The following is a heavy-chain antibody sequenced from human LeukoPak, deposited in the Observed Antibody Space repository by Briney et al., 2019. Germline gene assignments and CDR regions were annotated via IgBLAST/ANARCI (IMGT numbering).Heavy chain of an antibody. V-gene: IGHV3-11*01. J-gene: IGHJ5*02. CDR3: VRDSPRVRGWFDP. D-gene: IGHD3-10*01. CDR1: KYTFRDYY. Sequence: PGGSLRLSCAASKYTFRDYYMSWVRQAPGKGLEWIAYISSNGRTIYYADSVRGRFTISRDNDKSSMYLLMNSLRVDDTAVYYCVRDSPRVRGWFDPWGQGTLATVSS. CDR2: ISSNGRTI.